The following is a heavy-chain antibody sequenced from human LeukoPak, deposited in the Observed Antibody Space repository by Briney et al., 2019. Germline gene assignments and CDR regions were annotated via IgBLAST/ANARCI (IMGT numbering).Heavy chain of an antibody. Sequence: GGSLRLSCAASGFTFSNYDMSWVRQAPGKGLEWVSIISGSGGSTYVADSVKDRFTFSRDNSKNTLYLQMNSLRAEDTAVYYCAKVGPRLWGQGTLVTVSS. CDR1: GFTFSNYD. J-gene: IGHJ4*02. D-gene: IGHD1-26*01. CDR2: ISGSGGST. V-gene: IGHV3-23*01. CDR3: AKVGPRL.